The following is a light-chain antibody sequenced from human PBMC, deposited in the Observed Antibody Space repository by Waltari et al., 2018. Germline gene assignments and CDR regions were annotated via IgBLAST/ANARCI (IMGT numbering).Light chain of an antibody. CDR1: QGVSTW. J-gene: IGKJ4*01. CDR2: AAS. V-gene: IGKV1-12*01. Sequence: DIQMTQSPSTVSASVGDRIVTTCRASQGVSTWLAWYHQKPGRAPRLLIYAASNLETGVPLRFSGSASGTEFLLTISSLQTDDLGTYYCQQANSFPLTFGGGTRVEIK. CDR3: QQANSFPLT.